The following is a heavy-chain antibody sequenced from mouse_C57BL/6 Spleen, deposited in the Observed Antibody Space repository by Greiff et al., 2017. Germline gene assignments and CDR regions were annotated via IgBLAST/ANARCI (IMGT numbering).Heavy chain of an antibody. CDR1: GYAFTNYL. D-gene: IGHD3-2*02. CDR3: ATDSAGYGYARDY. CDR2: INPGSGGT. V-gene: IGHV1-54*01. Sequence: QVQLQQSGAELVRPGTSVKVSCKASGYAFTNYLIEWVKQRPGQGLEWIGVINPGSGGTNYNEKFKGKATLTADKSSSTAYMQLSSLTSEDSAVYFCATDSAGYGYARDYWGQGTSVTVSS. J-gene: IGHJ4*01.